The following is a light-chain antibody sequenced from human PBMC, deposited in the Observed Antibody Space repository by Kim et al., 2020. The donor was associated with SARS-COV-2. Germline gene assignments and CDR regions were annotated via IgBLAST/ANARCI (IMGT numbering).Light chain of an antibody. V-gene: IGKV3-20*01. Sequence: EIVLTQSPGTLSLSPGERATLSCRASQSVGNSYLAWYQQKPGQAPRLLIYGTSNRATGIPDRFSGSGSGRDFTLTISRLEPEDFAVYYCQQYGRSLTFGGGTKVDIK. CDR3: QQYGRSLT. CDR1: QSVGNSY. J-gene: IGKJ4*01. CDR2: GTS.